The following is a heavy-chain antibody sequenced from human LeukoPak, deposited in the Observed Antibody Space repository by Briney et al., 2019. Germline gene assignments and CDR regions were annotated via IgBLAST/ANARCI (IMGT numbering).Heavy chain of an antibody. CDR2: INPNNAGT. CDR3: ARRVVPTASLVY. V-gene: IGHV1-2*02. CDR1: GYTFTGYY. D-gene: IGHD1-26*01. J-gene: IGHJ4*02. Sequence: ASVKVSCKASGYTFTGYYMHWVRQAPGQGLEWMGWINPNNAGTNYAQKFQGRVTMTRDTSTSTAYMELSRLTPDDTAVYYCARRVVPTASLVYWGQGTLVTVSS.